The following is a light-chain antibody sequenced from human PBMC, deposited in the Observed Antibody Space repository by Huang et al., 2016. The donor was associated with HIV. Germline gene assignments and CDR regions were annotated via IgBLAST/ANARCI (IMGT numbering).Light chain of an antibody. CDR1: QSVDSN. CDR3: QQYYNWPPRYT. CDR2: AAS. J-gene: IGKJ2*01. V-gene: IGKV3-15*01. Sequence: EIVMTQSPATLSVSPGERATRSCRASQSVDSNLAWYQLKPDEAPRLVIYAASTRATGIPPRFSGSGSGTEFTLTITSLQSEEFAVYCCQQYYNWPPRYTFGQGTKLEIK.